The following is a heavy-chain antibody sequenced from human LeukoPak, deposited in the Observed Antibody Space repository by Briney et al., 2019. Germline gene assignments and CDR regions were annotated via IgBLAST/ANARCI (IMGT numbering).Heavy chain of an antibody. CDR3: ARVKSRGGDY. D-gene: IGHD2-15*01. J-gene: IGHJ4*02. CDR1: GYTCTGYY. Sequence: GASVKVSCKASGYTCTGYYLRWVRQAPGQGLEWMGWINPNSGGTKYAQKFQGRVTMTKDTSISTAYMDLSRLRSDDTAVYYCARVKSRGGDYWGQGTLVTVSS. CDR2: INPNSGGT. V-gene: IGHV1-2*02.